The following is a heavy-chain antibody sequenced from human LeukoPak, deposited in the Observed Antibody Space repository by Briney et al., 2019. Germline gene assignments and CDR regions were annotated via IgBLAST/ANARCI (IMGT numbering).Heavy chain of an antibody. Sequence: GGSLRLSCAASGFTVSSNYMSWVRQAPGKGLEWVSVICSGGSTYYADSVKGRFTISRDNSKNTLYLQMNSLRAEDTAVYYCARDTTGYYDYWGQGTLVTVSS. V-gene: IGHV3-53*01. CDR1: GFTVSSNY. D-gene: IGHD3-9*01. J-gene: IGHJ4*02. CDR2: ICSGGST. CDR3: ARDTTGYYDY.